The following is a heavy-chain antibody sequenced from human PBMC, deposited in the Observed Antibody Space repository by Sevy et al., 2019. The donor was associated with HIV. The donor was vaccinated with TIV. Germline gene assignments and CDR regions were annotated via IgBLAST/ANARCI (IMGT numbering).Heavy chain of an antibody. CDR2: LSGSGGST. V-gene: IGHV3-23*01. J-gene: IGHJ3*02. CDR3: AKDRVWELGDAFDI. Sequence: GGSLRLSCAASGFTFSSYAMSWVRQAPGKGLEWVSGLSGSGGSTNYAHSVKGRFTISRDNSKNTLYLQMNSLRVEDTAVYYCAKDRVWELGDAFDIWGQGTMVTVSS. D-gene: IGHD3-10*01. CDR1: GFTFSSYA.